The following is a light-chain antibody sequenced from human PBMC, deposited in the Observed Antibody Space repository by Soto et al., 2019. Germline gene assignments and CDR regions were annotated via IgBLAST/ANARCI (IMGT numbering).Light chain of an antibody. V-gene: IGLV1-40*01. J-gene: IGLJ2*01. CDR3: QSYDSSLSVV. CDR2: GNS. CDR1: SSNIGAGYD. Sequence: QLVLTQPPSVSGAPGKRVTISCTGSSSNIGAGYDVHWYQQLPGTAPKLLIYGNSNQPSGVPDRFSGSKSGTSASLAITGLQAEDEADYYCQSYDSSLSVVFGGGTKLTVL.